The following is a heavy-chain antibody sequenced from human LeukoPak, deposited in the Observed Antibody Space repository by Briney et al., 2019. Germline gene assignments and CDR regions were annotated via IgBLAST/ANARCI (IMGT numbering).Heavy chain of an antibody. V-gene: IGHV1-69*13. Sequence: ASVKVSCKASGGTFSSYAISWVRQAPGQGLEWMGGIIPIFGTANYAQKFQGRVTITADESTSTAYMELRSLRSEDTAVYYCATPPGYAAYGGFDIWGQGTMVTVSS. J-gene: IGHJ3*02. D-gene: IGHD4-23*01. CDR3: ATPPGYAAYGGFDI. CDR2: IIPIFGTA. CDR1: GGTFSSYA.